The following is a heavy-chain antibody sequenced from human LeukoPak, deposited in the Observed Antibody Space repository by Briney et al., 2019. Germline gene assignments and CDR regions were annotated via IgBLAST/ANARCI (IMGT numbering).Heavy chain of an antibody. CDR3: ARKSYAPGSLSFSDY. CDR1: GFTFNDYG. D-gene: IGHD3-10*01. Sequence: GGSLRLSCAASGFTFNDYGMNWVSQAPGTGLEWVASISSSGGETYLADSLKGRFSVSRDNSKNTLYLQMNSLRAEDTAVYYCARKSYAPGSLSFSDYWGQGTLVTVSS. V-gene: IGHV3-23*01. J-gene: IGHJ4*02. CDR2: ISSSGGET.